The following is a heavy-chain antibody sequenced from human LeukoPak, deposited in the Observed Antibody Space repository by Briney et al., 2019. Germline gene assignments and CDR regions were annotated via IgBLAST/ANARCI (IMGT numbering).Heavy chain of an antibody. J-gene: IGHJ3*02. V-gene: IGHV1-8*01. D-gene: IGHD3-22*01. CDR2: MNPNSGNT. CDR3: ARADYDSSGYDAFDI. CDR1: GYTFTSYD. Sequence: ASVKVSCKASGYTFTSYDISWVRQATGQGLEWMGWMNPNSGNTGYAQKFQGRVTMTRNTSISTAYMELSSLRSEDTAVYYCARADYDSSGYDAFDIWGQGTMVTVSS.